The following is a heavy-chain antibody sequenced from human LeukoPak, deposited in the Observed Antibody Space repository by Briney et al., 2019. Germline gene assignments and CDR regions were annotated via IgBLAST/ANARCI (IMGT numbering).Heavy chain of an antibody. V-gene: IGHV1-2*02. CDR2: INPNSGGT. CDR3: ARLYYYDSSGYYY. J-gene: IGHJ4*02. Sequence: GASVKVSCKASGYTFTGYYMHWVRQAPGQGLEWMGWINPNSGGTNYAQKFQGRVTMTRDTSISTAYMELSRLRSDDTAVYYCARLYYYDSSGYYYWGQGTLVTVSS. CDR1: GYTFTGYY. D-gene: IGHD3-22*01.